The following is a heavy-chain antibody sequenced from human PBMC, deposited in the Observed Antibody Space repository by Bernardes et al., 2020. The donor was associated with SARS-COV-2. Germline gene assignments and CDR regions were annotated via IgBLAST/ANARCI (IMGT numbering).Heavy chain of an antibody. D-gene: IGHD4-17*01. Sequence: GGSLRLSCAASGFTFSSYGMHWVRQAPGKGLEWVAVISYDGSNKYYADSVKGRFTISRDNSKNTLYLQMNSLRAEDTAVYYCASALGLRWYRWGQGTLVTVSS. CDR2: ISYDGSNK. J-gene: IGHJ4*02. V-gene: IGHV3-30*03. CDR3: ASALGLRWYR. CDR1: GFTFSSYG.